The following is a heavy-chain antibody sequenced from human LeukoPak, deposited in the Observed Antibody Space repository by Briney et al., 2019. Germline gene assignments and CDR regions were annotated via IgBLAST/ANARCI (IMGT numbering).Heavy chain of an antibody. D-gene: IGHD1-26*01. CDR1: GSTFDDYA. CDR3: AKGAYSGSYSWFGY. V-gene: IGHV3-9*01. Sequence: GRSLRLSCAASGSTFDDYAMHWVRQAPGKGLEWVSGISWNSGSIGYADSVKGRFTISRDNAKNSLYLQMNSLRAEDTALYYCAKGAYSGSYSWFGYWGQGTLVTVSS. J-gene: IGHJ4*02. CDR2: ISWNSGSI.